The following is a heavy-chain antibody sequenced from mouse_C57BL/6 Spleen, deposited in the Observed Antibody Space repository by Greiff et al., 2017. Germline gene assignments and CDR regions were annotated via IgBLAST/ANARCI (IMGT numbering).Heavy chain of an antibody. J-gene: IGHJ4*01. CDR3: ARQIYDGYYGGAMDY. CDR1: GFTFSDYY. CDR2: ISNGGGST. D-gene: IGHD2-3*01. V-gene: IGHV5-12*01. Sequence: EVMLVESGGGLVQPGGSLKLSCAASGFTFSDYYMYWVRQTPEKRLEWVAYISNGGGSTYYPDTVKGRFTISRDNAKNTLYLQMSRLKSEDTAMYYCARQIYDGYYGGAMDYWGQGTSVTVSS.